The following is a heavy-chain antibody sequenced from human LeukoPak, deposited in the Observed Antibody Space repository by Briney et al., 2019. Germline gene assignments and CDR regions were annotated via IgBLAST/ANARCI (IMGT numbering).Heavy chain of an antibody. V-gene: IGHV4-34*01. CDR3: ARLGWLYGSGSMNWFDP. CDR1: GGSFSGYY. D-gene: IGHD3-10*01. J-gene: IGHJ5*02. CDR2: INHSGST. Sequence: PSETLSLTCAVYGGSFSGYYWSWIRQPPGKGLEWIGEINHSGSTNYNPSLESRVTVSVDTSKNQFSLKLSSVTAADTAVYYCARLGWLYGSGSMNWFDPWGQGTLVTVS.